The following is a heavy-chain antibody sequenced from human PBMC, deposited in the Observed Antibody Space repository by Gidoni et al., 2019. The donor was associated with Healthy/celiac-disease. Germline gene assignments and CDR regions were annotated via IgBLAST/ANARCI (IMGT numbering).Heavy chain of an antibody. CDR2: IIPIFGTA. V-gene: IGHV1-69*01. Sequence: QVQLVQSGAEVKKPGSSVKVCCKASGGTFSSYAISWVRQAPGQGLEWMGGIIPIFGTANYAQKFQGRVTITADESTSTAYMELSSLRSEDTAVYYCARVRDIVVVVAANWYFDLWGRGTLVTVSS. D-gene: IGHD2-15*01. CDR3: ARVRDIVVVVAANWYFDL. J-gene: IGHJ2*01. CDR1: GGTFSSYA.